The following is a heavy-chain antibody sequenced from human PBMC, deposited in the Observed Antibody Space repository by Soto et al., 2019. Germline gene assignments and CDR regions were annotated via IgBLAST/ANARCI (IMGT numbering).Heavy chain of an antibody. V-gene: IGHV4-34*01. CDR3: AGGRSGCNGNFYSWYDP. CDR1: GGSLSANY. D-gene: IGHD3-3*01. J-gene: IGHJ5*02. CDR2: ISHTGST. Sequence: SETLSLTCDVSGGSLSANYWSWIRQAPGKGLEWIGEISHTGSTTYHPSLKSRVIISTDKPRNQFSLNLRSVTAADTAIYYCAGGRSGCNGNFYSWYDPWGQGTQVTVSS.